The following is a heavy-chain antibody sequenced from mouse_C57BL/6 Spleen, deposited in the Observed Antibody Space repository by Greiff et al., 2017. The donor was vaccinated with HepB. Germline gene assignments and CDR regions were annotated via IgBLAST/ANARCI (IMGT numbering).Heavy chain of an antibody. V-gene: IGHV5-9*01. J-gene: IGHJ1*03. CDR2: ISGGGGNT. D-gene: IGHD1-1*01. CDR1: GFTFSSYT. CDR3: ARHAVTTVVEGYFDV. Sequence: EVQLVESGGGLVKPGGSLKLSCAASGFTFSSYTMSWVRQTPEKRLEWVATISGGGGNTYYPDSVKGRFTISRDNAKNTLYLQMSSLRSEDTALYYCARHAVTTVVEGYFDVWGTGTTVTVSS.